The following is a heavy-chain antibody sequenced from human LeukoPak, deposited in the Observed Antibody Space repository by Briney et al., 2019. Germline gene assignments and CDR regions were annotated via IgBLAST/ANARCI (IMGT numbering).Heavy chain of an antibody. Sequence: KASETLSLTCTVSGGSISSYYWSWIRQPPGKGLEWIGYISYSGSTNYNPSLVGRVTISVDTSKTQFSLKLSSVTAADTAVYYCARRAMWQSYFDYWGQGTLVTVSS. CDR2: ISYSGST. CDR3: ARRAMWQSYFDY. D-gene: IGHD2-21*01. V-gene: IGHV4-59*08. CDR1: GGSISSYY. J-gene: IGHJ4*02.